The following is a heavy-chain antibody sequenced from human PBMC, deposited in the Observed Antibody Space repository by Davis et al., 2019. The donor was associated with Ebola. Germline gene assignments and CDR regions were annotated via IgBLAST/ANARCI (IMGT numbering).Heavy chain of an antibody. J-gene: IGHJ4*02. CDR3: ARYQGVLIDN. CDR1: GFTFSDYY. V-gene: IGHV3-11*01. Sequence: GESLKISCAASGFTFSDYYMNWIRQTPGKGLEWVSYISNSGNIKKYADSEKGRFTISRDNAKNSLYLEMSGLRAEDTAVYYCARYQGVLIDNWGQGTLVTVSS. CDR2: ISNSGNIK. D-gene: IGHD3-10*01.